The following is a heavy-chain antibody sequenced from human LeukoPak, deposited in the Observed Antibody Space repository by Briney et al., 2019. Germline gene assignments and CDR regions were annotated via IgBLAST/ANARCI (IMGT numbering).Heavy chain of an antibody. D-gene: IGHD3-22*01. J-gene: IGHJ4*02. CDR2: ISSSSTM. CDR1: GFTFRSYE. CDR3: ATYYDSAGFDFDY. Sequence: GGSLRLSCAASGFTFRSYEMNWVRQAPGKGLEWVSYISSSSTMYYADSVKGRFTISRDNAKNSLYLQMNSLRAEDTAVYYCATYYDSAGFDFDYWGQGTLVTVSS. V-gene: IGHV3-48*03.